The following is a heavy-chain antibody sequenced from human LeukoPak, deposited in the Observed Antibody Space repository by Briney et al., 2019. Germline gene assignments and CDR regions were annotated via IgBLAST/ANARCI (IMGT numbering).Heavy chain of an antibody. J-gene: IGHJ5*02. Sequence: ASVKVSCKASGYTFTNYGIGWVRQAPGQGLEWMGWISANNGNTNYAQKFQGRVTMTTDTSTSTVYMELRSLTSDDTAVYCCARVVVRGVNWFDPWGQGTLVTVSS. CDR2: ISANNGNT. CDR1: GYTFTNYG. D-gene: IGHD3-10*01. V-gene: IGHV1-18*04. CDR3: ARVVVRGVNWFDP.